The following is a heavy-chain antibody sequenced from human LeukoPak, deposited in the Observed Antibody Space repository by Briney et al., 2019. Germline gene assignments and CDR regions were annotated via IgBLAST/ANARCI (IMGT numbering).Heavy chain of an antibody. Sequence: GASVKVSCKASGYTFTGYYMHWVRQAPGQGLEWMGGIIPIFGTANYALKFQGRVTITADKSTSTAYMELSSLRSEDTAVYYCARDSTGDYYDSSGYYYGPVHLGANAFDIWGQGTMVTVSS. CDR1: GYTFTGYY. V-gene: IGHV1-69*06. D-gene: IGHD3-22*01. CDR2: IIPIFGTA. CDR3: ARDSTGDYYDSSGYYYGPVHLGANAFDI. J-gene: IGHJ3*02.